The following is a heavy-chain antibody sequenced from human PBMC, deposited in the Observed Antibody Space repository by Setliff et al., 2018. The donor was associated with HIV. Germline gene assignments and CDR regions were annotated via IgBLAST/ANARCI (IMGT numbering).Heavy chain of an antibody. CDR2: IYFNGIT. J-gene: IGHJ5*02. D-gene: IGHD6-6*01. CDR3: ARGGRSLAAQTWFDP. V-gene: IGHV4-39*01. Sequence: PSETLSLTCSVSGDSVSSRSYYWGWIRQSPGKGLEWIGSIYFNGITHDNPSLKSRVTTSVDTSKNQFSLKLSSVTAADTAVYYCARGGRSLAAQTWFDPWGQGTLVTVSS. CDR1: GDSVSSRSYY.